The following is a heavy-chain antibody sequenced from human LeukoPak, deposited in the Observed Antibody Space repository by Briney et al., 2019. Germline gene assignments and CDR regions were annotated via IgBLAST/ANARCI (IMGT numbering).Heavy chain of an antibody. CDR2: IYTGGDT. CDR3: ARDRRYSSSWYFWN. Sequence: PGGSLILSCGVSGFIVSRNYMSWARQAPGKGLEWVSIIYTGGDTYYADSVKGRFTISRDNSNNTLYLQMNSLRAEDTGMYYCARDRRYSSSWYFWNWGQGTLVTVSS. V-gene: IGHV3-53*01. D-gene: IGHD6-13*01. CDR1: GFIVSRNY. J-gene: IGHJ4*02.